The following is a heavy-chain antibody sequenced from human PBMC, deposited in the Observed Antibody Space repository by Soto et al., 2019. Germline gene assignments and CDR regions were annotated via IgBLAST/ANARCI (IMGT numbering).Heavy chain of an antibody. D-gene: IGHD3-22*01. CDR2: ISGSGGST. CDR3: AKGYYYDSSGYYRYYFDY. CDR1: GFTFSSYA. Sequence: GGSLRLSCAASGFTFSSYAMSWVRQAPGKGLEWVSAISGSGGSTYYADSVKGRFTISRDNPKNTLYLQMNSLRAEDTAVYYCAKGYYYDSSGYYRYYFDYWGQGTLVTVSS. J-gene: IGHJ4*02. V-gene: IGHV3-23*01.